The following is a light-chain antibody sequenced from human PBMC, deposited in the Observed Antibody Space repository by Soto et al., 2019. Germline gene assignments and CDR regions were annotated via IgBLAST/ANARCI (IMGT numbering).Light chain of an antibody. Sequence: DFVMTQSLDSLAVSLGERATINCKSSQSVLSTSNNKNYLAWFQHKPGQPPKLVIYWASVRASGVPDRFSGSGSGTDFTLTISSLQAEDVAVYYCQQYHSDPITFGQGTRLGIK. CDR1: QSVLSTSNNKNY. CDR3: QQYHSDPIT. J-gene: IGKJ5*01. CDR2: WAS. V-gene: IGKV4-1*01.